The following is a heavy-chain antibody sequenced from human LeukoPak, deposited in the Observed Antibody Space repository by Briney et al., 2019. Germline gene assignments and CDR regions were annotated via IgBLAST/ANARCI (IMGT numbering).Heavy chain of an antibody. D-gene: IGHD3-22*01. Sequence: SETLSLTCTVPGGSISSSSYYWGWIHQPPGKGLEWIGSIYYSGSTYYNPSLKSRVTISVDTSKNQFSLKLSSVTAADTAVYYRARSYYYDSSGYRIWRWADAFDIWGQGTMVTVSS. J-gene: IGHJ3*02. V-gene: IGHV4-39*01. CDR1: GGSISSSSYY. CDR2: IYYSGST. CDR3: ARSYYYDSSGYRIWRWADAFDI.